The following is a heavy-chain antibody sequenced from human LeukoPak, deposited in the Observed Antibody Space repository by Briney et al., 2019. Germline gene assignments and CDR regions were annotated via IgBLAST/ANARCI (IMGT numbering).Heavy chain of an antibody. CDR2: IYYSGST. J-gene: IGHJ6*03. V-gene: IGHV4-39*07. Sequence: SETLSLTCTVSGGSISSSSYYWGWIRQPPGKGLEWIGSIYYSGSTYYNPSLKSRVTISVDTSKNQFSLKLSSVTAADTAVYYCARGPYDFWSGYYPVYYYYYYMDVWGKGTTVTVSS. CDR3: ARGPYDFWSGYYPVYYYYYYMDV. CDR1: GGSISSSSYY. D-gene: IGHD3-3*01.